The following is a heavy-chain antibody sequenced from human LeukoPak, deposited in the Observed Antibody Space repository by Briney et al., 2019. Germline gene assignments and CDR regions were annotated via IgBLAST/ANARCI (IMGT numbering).Heavy chain of an antibody. CDR3: ARDSVGSNWFDP. CDR2: IYYSGST. CDR1: GGSISSYY. Sequence: PSETLSLTCTVSGGSISSYYWSWIRQPPGKGLEWFGYIYYSGSTNYNPSLKSRVTISVDTSKNQFSLKLSSVTAADTAVYYCARDSVGSNWFDPWGQGTLVTVSS. D-gene: IGHD1-26*01. J-gene: IGHJ5*02. V-gene: IGHV4-59*01.